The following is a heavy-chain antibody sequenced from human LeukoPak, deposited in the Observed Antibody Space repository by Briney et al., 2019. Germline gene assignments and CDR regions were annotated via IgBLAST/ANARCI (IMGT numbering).Heavy chain of an antibody. V-gene: IGHV4-34*01. CDR2: INHSGST. CDR3: ARRSGSFAAFDI. D-gene: IGHD3-3*01. CDR1: GGSFSSYY. J-gene: IGHJ3*02. Sequence: SETLSLTCAVYGGSFSSYYWNWIRQPPGKGLEWIGEINHSGSTNYNPSLKSRVTISVDTSKNQFSLKLSSVTAADTAVYYCARRSGSFAAFDIWGQGTMVTVSS.